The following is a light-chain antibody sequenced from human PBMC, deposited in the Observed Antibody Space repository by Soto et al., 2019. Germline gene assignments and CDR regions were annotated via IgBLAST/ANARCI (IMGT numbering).Light chain of an antibody. Sequence: QSVLTQPASVSGSPGQSITISCTGSSSDVGGYNFVSWYQHHPRKAPKLILYEVTTRPSGVSSRFSGSKSGNTASLTISGLQADDEANYYCSSYTSSNTPYVFGTGTKVTVL. CDR1: SSDVGGYNF. V-gene: IGLV2-14*01. J-gene: IGLJ1*01. CDR3: SSYTSSNTPYV. CDR2: EVT.